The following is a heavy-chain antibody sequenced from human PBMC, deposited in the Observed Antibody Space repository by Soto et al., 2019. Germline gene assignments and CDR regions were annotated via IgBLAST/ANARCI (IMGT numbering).Heavy chain of an antibody. CDR3: AKGLAQYGGTQGPLDY. CDR1: GFTFSGYG. CDR2: ISYDGTNK. J-gene: IGHJ4*02. Sequence: PGGSLRLSCAASGFTFSGYGMHWVRQAPGKGLDWVAVISYDGTNKYYADSVKGRLTISRDNSESTLYLQMNNLRPEDTAVYYCAKGLAQYGGTQGPLDYWGQGALVTVSS. V-gene: IGHV3-30*18. D-gene: IGHD4-17*01.